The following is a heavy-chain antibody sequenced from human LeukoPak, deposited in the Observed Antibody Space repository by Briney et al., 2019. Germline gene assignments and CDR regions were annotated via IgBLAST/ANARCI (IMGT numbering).Heavy chain of an antibody. Sequence: SETLSLTCAVSGGSISSGGYSWSWIRQPPGKGLEWIGYIYHSGSTNYNPSLKSRVTISVDASKNQFSLKLSSVTAADTAVYYCARGQSRDIVVVPAPGYYYYGMDVWGQGTTVTVSS. CDR3: ARGQSRDIVVVPAPGYYYYGMDV. D-gene: IGHD2-2*01. V-gene: IGHV4-30-2*01. CDR2: IYHSGST. J-gene: IGHJ6*02. CDR1: GGSISSGGYS.